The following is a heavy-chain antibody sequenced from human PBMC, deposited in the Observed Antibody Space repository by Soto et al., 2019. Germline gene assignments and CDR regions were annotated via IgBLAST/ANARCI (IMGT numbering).Heavy chain of an antibody. CDR2: MNPNSGNT. J-gene: IGHJ6*03. V-gene: IGHV1-8*01. CDR1: GYTFTSYD. D-gene: IGHD6-13*01. CDR3: ARGTAAAGDYYYYYMDV. Sequence: ASVKVSCKASGYTFTSYDINWVRQATGQGLEWMGWMNPNSGNTGYAQKFQGRVTMTRNTSIGTAYMELSSLRSEDTAVYYCARGTAAAGDYYYYYMDVWGKGTTVTVSS.